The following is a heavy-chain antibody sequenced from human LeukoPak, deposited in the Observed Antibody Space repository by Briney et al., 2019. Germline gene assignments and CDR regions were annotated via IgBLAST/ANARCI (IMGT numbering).Heavy chain of an antibody. J-gene: IGHJ3*02. CDR3: ARRSGGAFDI. Sequence: PSETLSLTCTVSGGSISSGDYYWSWIRQPPGKGLEWIGYIYYSGSTYYNPSLKSRVTISVDTSKNQFSLKMRSVTASDTAEYYCARRSGGAFDIWGQGTMVTVSP. CDR1: GGSISSGDYY. D-gene: IGHD2-15*01. V-gene: IGHV4-30-4*01. CDR2: IYYSGST.